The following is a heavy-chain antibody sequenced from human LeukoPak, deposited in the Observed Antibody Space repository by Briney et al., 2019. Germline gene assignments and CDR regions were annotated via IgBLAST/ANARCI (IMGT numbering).Heavy chain of an antibody. V-gene: IGHV3-21*06. CDR1: GFTFSSYS. CDR2: ISSGGSYI. D-gene: IGHD2-2*02. CDR3: MGDYCTSTSCSTTF. J-gene: IGHJ4*02. Sequence: GGSLRLSCGASGFTFSSYSMTWVRQAPGKGLEWVASISSGGSYIHSADSVKGRFTISRNNAKDSLYLQMNSLRAEDTAVYYCMGDYCTSTSCSTTFWGQGTLVTVSS.